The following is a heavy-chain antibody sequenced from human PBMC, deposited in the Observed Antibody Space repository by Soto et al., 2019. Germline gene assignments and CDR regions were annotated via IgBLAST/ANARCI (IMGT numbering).Heavy chain of an antibody. V-gene: IGHV3-23*01. Sequence: PGGSLRLSCAASGFPFTSYGLSWVRQTPGKGPEWVSGISVSGGRTFYADSVKGRFTISRDNSKNALYLQMNILSVEDTAVYFCAYPPMGYWGQGTLVTVS. CDR1: GFPFTSYG. CDR2: ISVSGGRT. CDR3: AYPPMGY. J-gene: IGHJ4*02.